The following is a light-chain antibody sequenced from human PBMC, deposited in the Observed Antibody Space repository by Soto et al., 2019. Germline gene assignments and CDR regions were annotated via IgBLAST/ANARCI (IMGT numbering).Light chain of an antibody. V-gene: IGKV3-20*01. J-gene: IGKJ3*01. CDR3: QVYGDSPRFT. Sequence: ILLTQYPDTPSFSPGEPASLPFTATQRVSSKYLAWYQQKPGQAPRLLIYGASSRATGIPDRFSGGGSGTDFTLTISRLEPEDFAVYFCQVYGDSPRFTFGPG. CDR2: GAS. CDR1: QRVSSKY.